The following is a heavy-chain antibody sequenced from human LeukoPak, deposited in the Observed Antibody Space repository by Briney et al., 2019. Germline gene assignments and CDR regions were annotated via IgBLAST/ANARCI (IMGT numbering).Heavy chain of an antibody. V-gene: IGHV2-5*02. CDR3: THRVTGRGISN. D-gene: IGHD1-14*01. CDR2: IYWDGDK. J-gene: IGHJ4*02. CDR1: GFSLSTTEVR. Sequence: SGPTLMKPTQTLTLTCTFSGFSLSTTEVRVGWIRQPPGKALEWLAVIYWDGDKYYNPSLKRRLTITQATSKNQVVLTMTNMGPVDTATYYCTHRVTGRGISNWGQGTLVTVSS.